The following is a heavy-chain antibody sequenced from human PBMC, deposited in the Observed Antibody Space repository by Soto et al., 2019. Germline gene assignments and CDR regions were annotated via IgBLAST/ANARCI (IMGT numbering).Heavy chain of an antibody. J-gene: IGHJ3*02. CDR2: IWYDGSNK. CDR1: GFTFSSYG. V-gene: IGHV3-33*08. Sequence: GGSLRLSCAASGFTFSSYGMHWVRQAPGKGLEWVAVIWYDGSNKYYADSVKGRFTISRDNSKNTLYLQMNSLRAEDTAVYYCARDRSAQYSSSSGAFDIWGQGTMVTVSS. CDR3: ARDRSAQYSSSSGAFDI. D-gene: IGHD6-6*01.